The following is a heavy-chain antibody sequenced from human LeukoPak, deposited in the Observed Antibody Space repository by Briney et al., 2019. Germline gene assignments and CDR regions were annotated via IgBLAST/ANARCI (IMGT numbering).Heavy chain of an antibody. D-gene: IGHD6-6*01. CDR2: ITSGTTYI. Sequence: GGSLRLSCAASGFSVNTNYMTWVRQSPEKGLEWVSSITSGTTYIYYADSVRGRFTLSRDNAKNSLYLQMNSLRAEDTAVYYCARWPYSSSYYFDYWGQGTLVTVSS. CDR3: ARWPYSSSYYFDY. J-gene: IGHJ4*02. V-gene: IGHV3-21*01. CDR1: GFSVNTNY.